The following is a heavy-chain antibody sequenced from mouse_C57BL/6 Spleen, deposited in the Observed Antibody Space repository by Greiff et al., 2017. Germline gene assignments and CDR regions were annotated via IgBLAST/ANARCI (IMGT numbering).Heavy chain of an antibody. J-gene: IGHJ2*01. V-gene: IGHV8-12*01. CDR2: IYWDDDK. D-gene: IGHD1-1*01. CDR3: ARSLDYYGSSRYYFDY. Sequence: QVTLKVSGPGILQSSQTLSLTCSFSGFSLSTSGMGVSWIRQPSGKGLEWLAHIYWDDDKRYNPSLKSRLTISKDTSRNQVFLKITSLDTADTATYYCARSLDYYGSSRYYFDYWGQGTTLTVSS. CDR1: GFSLSTSGMG.